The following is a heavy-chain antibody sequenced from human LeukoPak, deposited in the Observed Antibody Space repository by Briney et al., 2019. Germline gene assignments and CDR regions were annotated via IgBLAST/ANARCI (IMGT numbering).Heavy chain of an antibody. CDR1: GYTFTGYY. J-gene: IGHJ3*02. CDR2: INPNSGGT. CDR3: ASDCSSTSSYNAFDI. V-gene: IGHV1-2*02. D-gene: IGHD2-2*02. Sequence: ASVKVSCKASGYTFTGYYMHWVRQAPGQGLEWMGWINPNSGGTNYAQKFQGRVTMTRDTSISTAYMELSRLRSDDTAVYYCASDCSSTSSYNAFDIWGQGTMVTVSS.